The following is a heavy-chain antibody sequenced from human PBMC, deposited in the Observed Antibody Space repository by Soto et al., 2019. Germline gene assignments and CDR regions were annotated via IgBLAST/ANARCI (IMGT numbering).Heavy chain of an antibody. V-gene: IGHV1-58*01. CDR3: SADHPHMAMGWPV. D-gene: IGHD1-26*01. Sequence: RQNRGRGLEWIGWIVVVSGSTNYARHFQGRVAISRDMSSSTAYLDLSDLKSDDTAVYFCSADHPHMAMGWPVWGQGTTVTVSS. J-gene: IGHJ6*02. CDR2: IVVVSGST.